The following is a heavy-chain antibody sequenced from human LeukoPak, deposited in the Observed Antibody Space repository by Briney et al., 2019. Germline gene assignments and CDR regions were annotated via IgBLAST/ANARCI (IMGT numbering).Heavy chain of an antibody. CDR3: ARARGAPHSYYYYYGMDV. D-gene: IGHD1-26*01. CDR1: GDSVSSNSAA. V-gene: IGHV6-1*01. J-gene: IGHJ6*02. Sequence: SQTLSLTCAISGDSVSSNSAAWNWIRQSPSRGLEWLGRTYYRSKWSNDYAVSVKSRITINPDTSKNQFSLQLNSVTPEDTAVYYCARARGAPHSYYYYYGMDVWGQGTTVTVSS. CDR2: TYYRSKWSN.